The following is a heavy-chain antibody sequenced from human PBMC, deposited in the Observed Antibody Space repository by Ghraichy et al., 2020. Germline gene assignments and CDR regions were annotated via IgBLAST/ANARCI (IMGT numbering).Heavy chain of an antibody. V-gene: IGHV1-69*13. CDR2: IIPIFGTA. D-gene: IGHD2-15*01. CDR3: ARVGGKVAYNWFDP. CDR1: GGTFSSYA. J-gene: IGHJ5*02. Sequence: SVKVSCKASGGTFSSYAISWVRQAPGQGLEWMGGIIPIFGTANYAQKFQGRVTITADESTSTAYMELSSLRSEDTAVYYCARVGGKVAYNWFDPWGQGTLVTVSS.